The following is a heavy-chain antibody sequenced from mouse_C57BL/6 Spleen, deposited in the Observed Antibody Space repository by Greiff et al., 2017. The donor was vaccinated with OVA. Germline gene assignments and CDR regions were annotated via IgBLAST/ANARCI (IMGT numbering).Heavy chain of an antibody. Sequence: EVQRVESGGDLVKPGGSLKLSCAASGFTFSSYGMSWVRQTPDKRLEWVATISSGGSYTYYPDSVKGRFTISRDNAKNTLYLQMSSLKSEDTAMYYCARQSMVTTESAMDYWGQGTSVTVSS. CDR2: ISSGGSYT. J-gene: IGHJ4*01. V-gene: IGHV5-6*01. D-gene: IGHD2-2*01. CDR3: ARQSMVTTESAMDY. CDR1: GFTFSSYG.